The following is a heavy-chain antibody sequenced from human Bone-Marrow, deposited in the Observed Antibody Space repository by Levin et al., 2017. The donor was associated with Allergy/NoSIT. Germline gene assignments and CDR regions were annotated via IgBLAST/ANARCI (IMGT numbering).Heavy chain of an antibody. V-gene: IGHV3-33*01. CDR1: AFTFRASG. J-gene: IGHJ4*02. Sequence: PSQTLSLTCAASAFTFRASGMHWVRQAPGRGLEWVAVIWYDGSDRYYADSVKGRFTISRDNSKNTLSLQMNSLRAEDTAIYYCTRDRGEWGQFYFDCWGQGTLVTVSS. CDR3: TRDRGEWGQFYFDC. CDR2: IWYDGSDR. D-gene: IGHD1-26*01.